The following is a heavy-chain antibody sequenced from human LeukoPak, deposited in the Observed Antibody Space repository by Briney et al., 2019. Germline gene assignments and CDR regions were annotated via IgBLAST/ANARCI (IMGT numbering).Heavy chain of an antibody. CDR3: ARATYYYDSSGYYY. CDR1: GFTVSSNY. Sequence: RSLRLSCAASGFTVSSNYMSWVRQAPGKGLEWVSVIYSGGSTYYADSVKGRFTISRDNSKNTLYLQMHSLRAEDTAVYYCARATYYYDSSGYYYWGQGTLVTVSS. CDR2: IYSGGST. J-gene: IGHJ4*02. V-gene: IGHV3-66*01. D-gene: IGHD3-22*01.